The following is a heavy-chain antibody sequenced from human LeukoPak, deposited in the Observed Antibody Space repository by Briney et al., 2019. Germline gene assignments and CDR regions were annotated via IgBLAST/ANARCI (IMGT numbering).Heavy chain of an antibody. V-gene: IGHV1-2*06. J-gene: IGHJ3*02. CDR2: INPNSGGT. Sequence: ASVKVSCKASGYTFTGYYMRWVRQAPGQGLEWMGRINPNSGGTNYAQKFQGRVTMTRDTSISTAYMELSRLRSDDTAVYYCARDQGIAALDAFDIWGQGTMVTVSS. CDR1: GYTFTGYY. CDR3: ARDQGIAALDAFDI. D-gene: IGHD6-13*01.